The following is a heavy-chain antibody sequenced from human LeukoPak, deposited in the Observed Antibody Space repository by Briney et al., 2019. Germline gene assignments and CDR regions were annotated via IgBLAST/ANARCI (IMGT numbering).Heavy chain of an antibody. D-gene: IGHD4-17*01. J-gene: IGHJ4*02. V-gene: IGHV3-23*01. CDR1: EFDFSTHA. Sequence: GGSLRLSCAASEFDFSTHAMTWVRQAPGKGLEWVSAISISGTKTYYADSVKGRFTISRDNSKNTLYLQMHSLRAEDTAVYYCANEIRPNDYWGQGTLVTVSS. CDR2: ISISGTKT. CDR3: ANEIRPNDY.